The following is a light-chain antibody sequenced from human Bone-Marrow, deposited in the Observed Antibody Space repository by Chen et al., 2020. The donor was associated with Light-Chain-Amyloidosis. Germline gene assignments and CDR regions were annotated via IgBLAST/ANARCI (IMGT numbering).Light chain of an antibody. CDR2: RDT. CDR3: QSADSSGTYEVI. CDR1: DLPTKY. Sequence: SYELTQPPSVSVSPGQTARITCSGDDLPTKYAYWYQQKPGQAPVLVIHRDTERPSGISERVSGSSSGTTATLTISGVQAEEASDYLCQSADSSGTYEVIFGGGTKLTVL. J-gene: IGLJ2*01. V-gene: IGLV3-25*02.